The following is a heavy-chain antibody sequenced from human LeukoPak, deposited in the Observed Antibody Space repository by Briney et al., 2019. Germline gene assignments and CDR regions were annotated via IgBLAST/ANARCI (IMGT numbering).Heavy chain of an antibody. V-gene: IGHV3-66*04. D-gene: IGHD1-26*01. CDR1: GFTVDSNY. CDR2: INSGGSA. J-gene: IGHJ5*02. Sequence: QPGGSLRLSFAASGFTVDSNYMNWVRQAPGQGLEWVSVINSGGSAFYLDSVKGRFTISRDSSKNTLYLQMNSLRAEDTAVYYCARLDSGSYWMRFDPWGQGTLVTVSS. CDR3: ARLDSGSYWMRFDP.